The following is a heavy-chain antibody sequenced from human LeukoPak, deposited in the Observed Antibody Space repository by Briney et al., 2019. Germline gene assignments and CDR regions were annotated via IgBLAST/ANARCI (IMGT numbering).Heavy chain of an antibody. Sequence: GGSLRLSCAASGFTFSSYAMSWVRQAPGKGLEWVSSISGSSSYIYYADSMKGRFTISRDNAKNSLFLQMNSLRAEDTAVYYCARITYSSSRYFDYWGQGTLVTVSS. CDR3: ARITYSSSRYFDY. D-gene: IGHD6-13*01. V-gene: IGHV3-21*01. J-gene: IGHJ4*02. CDR2: ISGSSSYI. CDR1: GFTFSSYA.